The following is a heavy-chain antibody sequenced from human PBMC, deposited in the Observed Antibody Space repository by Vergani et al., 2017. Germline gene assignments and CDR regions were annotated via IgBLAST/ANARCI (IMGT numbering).Heavy chain of an antibody. D-gene: IGHD6-13*01. CDR3: ARDVRAAAMK. J-gene: IGHJ4*02. CDR2: ISSSSSYI. CDR1: GFTFSSYW. Sequence: EVQLVESGGGLVQPGGSLRLSCAASGFTFSSYWMSWVRQAPGKGLEWVSSISSSSSYIYYADSVKGRFTISRDNAKNSLYLQMNSLRAEDTAVYYCARDVRAAAMKWGQGTLVTVSS. V-gene: IGHV3-21*01.